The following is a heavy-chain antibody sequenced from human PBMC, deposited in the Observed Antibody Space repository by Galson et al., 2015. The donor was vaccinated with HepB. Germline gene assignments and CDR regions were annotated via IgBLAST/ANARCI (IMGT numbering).Heavy chain of an antibody. V-gene: IGHV1-18*01. CDR1: GYTFTSYG. CDR2: ISAYNGNT. Sequence: SVKVSCKASGYTFTSYGISWVRQAPGQGLEWMGWISAYNGNTNYAQKLQGRVTMTTDTSTSTAYMELRSLRSDDTAVYYCARDWGYYGSGSPPNWFDPWGQGTLVTVSS. CDR3: ARDWGYYGSGSPPNWFDP. J-gene: IGHJ5*02. D-gene: IGHD3-10*01.